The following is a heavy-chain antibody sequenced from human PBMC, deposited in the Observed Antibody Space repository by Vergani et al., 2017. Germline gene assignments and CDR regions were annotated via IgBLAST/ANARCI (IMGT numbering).Heavy chain of an antibody. CDR1: GFTFSSYS. Sequence: EVQLVESGGGLVQPGGSLRLSCAASGFTFSSYSMNWVRQAPGKGLEWVSSISSRSTYIYYADSVKGRFTLSRDNAKNSLYLQMNSLRAEDTAVYYCARDGGYSYGFPFDSWGQGTLVTVSS. CDR2: ISSRSTYI. J-gene: IGHJ4*02. D-gene: IGHD5-18*01. V-gene: IGHV3-21*06. CDR3: ARDGGYSYGFPFDS.